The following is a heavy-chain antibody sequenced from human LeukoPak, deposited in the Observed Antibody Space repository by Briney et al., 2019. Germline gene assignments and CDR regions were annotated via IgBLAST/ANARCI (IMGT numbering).Heavy chain of an antibody. CDR3: ARGGTAGPSDFDY. V-gene: IGHV3-11*04. D-gene: IGHD6-13*01. Sequence: GGSLRLSCAASGFTFSDYYMSWIRQAPGKGLEWVSYISSSGSTTYYADSVKGRFTISRDNSKNTLYLQMNSLRAEDTAVYYCARGGTAGPSDFDYWGQGTLVTVSS. J-gene: IGHJ4*02. CDR1: GFTFSDYY. CDR2: ISSSGSTT.